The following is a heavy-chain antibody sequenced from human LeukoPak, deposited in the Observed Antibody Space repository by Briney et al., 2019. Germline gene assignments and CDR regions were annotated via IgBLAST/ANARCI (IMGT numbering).Heavy chain of an antibody. J-gene: IGHJ4*02. V-gene: IGHV3-7*01. D-gene: IGHD1-26*01. Sequence: GGSLRLSCAASGFTFSSYWMSWVRQAPGKGLEWVANIKQDGSEKYYVDSVKGRFTISRDNSKNTLYLQMNSLRAEDTAVYYCAKSLEGATGGYWGQGTLVTVSS. CDR3: AKSLEGATGGY. CDR2: IKQDGSEK. CDR1: GFTFSSYW.